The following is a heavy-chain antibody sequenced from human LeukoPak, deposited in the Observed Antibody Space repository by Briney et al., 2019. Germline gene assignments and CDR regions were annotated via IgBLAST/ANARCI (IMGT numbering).Heavy chain of an antibody. CDR2: ISYDGRNK. D-gene: IGHD4-17*01. Sequence: GGPLRLSCAASGFTFSSYAIHWVRQAPGKGLEWVAVISYDGRNKNYADSVKGRFTISRDNSKNTLYLQMNSLRTEDTAVYYCARGSWRFDNGDSGFDPWGQGTLVTVSS. V-gene: IGHV3-30*04. CDR1: GFTFSSYA. J-gene: IGHJ5*02. CDR3: ARGSWRFDNGDSGFDP.